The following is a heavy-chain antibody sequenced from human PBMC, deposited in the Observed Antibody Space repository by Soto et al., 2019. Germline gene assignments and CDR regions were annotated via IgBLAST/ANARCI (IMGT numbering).Heavy chain of an antibody. Sequence: PGGSLRLSCSASVFTFSRYAMHWVRQAPGKGLEWVAVISYDGSNKYYADSVKGRFTISRDNSKNTLYLQMNSLRAEDTAVYYCARDRIAAGVFWFDPWGQGTLVTVSS. CDR2: ISYDGSNK. V-gene: IGHV3-30-3*01. CDR1: VFTFSRYA. D-gene: IGHD6-13*01. J-gene: IGHJ5*02. CDR3: ARDRIAAGVFWFDP.